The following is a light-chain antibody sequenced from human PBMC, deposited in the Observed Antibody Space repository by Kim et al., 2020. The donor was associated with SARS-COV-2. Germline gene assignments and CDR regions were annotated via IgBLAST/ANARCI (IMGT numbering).Light chain of an antibody. CDR2: GKN. V-gene: IGLV3-19*01. CDR1: SLRTYY. CDR3: NSRDNNDNVL. Sequence: SSELTQDPAVSVALGQTVRITCQGDSLRTYYTTWFQQKPGQAPIVVFYGKNNRPSGIQDRFSGSSSGNTASLTITATQAGDEADYYCNSRDNNDNVLFGG. J-gene: IGLJ2*01.